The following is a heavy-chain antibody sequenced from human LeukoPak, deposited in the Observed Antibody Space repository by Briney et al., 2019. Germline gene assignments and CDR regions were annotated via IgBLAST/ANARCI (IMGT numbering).Heavy chain of an antibody. V-gene: IGHV3-23*01. CDR1: GFTFRSYA. CDR3: AKDHSLGTTPFDY. CDR2: ISGSGGST. J-gene: IGHJ4*02. Sequence: PGGSLRLSCAASGFTFRSYAMSWVRQAPGQGLEWVSAISGSGGSTYYADSVKGRFTISRDNFKNTLYLQMNSLRAEDTAINYCAKDHSLGTTPFDYWGQGTLVTVSS. D-gene: IGHD1-7*01.